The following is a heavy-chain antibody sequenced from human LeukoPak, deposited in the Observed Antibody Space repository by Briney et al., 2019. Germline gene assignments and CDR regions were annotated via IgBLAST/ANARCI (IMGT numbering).Heavy chain of an antibody. J-gene: IGHJ4*02. CDR3: ALQITMIAPFDY. D-gene: IGHD3-22*01. CDR1: GGTFSSYA. V-gene: IGHV1-69*04. Sequence: SVKVSCKASGGTFSSYAISWVRQAPGQGLEWMGRIIPILGIANYAQKFQGRVTITADKSTSTAYTELSSLRSEDTAVYYCALQITMIAPFDYWGQGTLVTASS. CDR2: IIPILGIA.